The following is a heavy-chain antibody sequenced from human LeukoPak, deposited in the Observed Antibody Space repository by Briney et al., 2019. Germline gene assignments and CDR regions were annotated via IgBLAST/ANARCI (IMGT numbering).Heavy chain of an antibody. D-gene: IGHD2-15*01. CDR2: ISYDGSNK. Sequence: GGSLRLSCAASGFTFSSYAMHWVRQAPGKGLEWVAVISYDGSNKYYADSVKGRFTISRDNSKNTLYLQMNSLRTEDMAVYYCARDYCSGGACYPTGNLDYWGQGTLVTVSS. V-gene: IGHV3-30*04. CDR1: GFTFSSYA. CDR3: ARDYCSGGACYPTGNLDY. J-gene: IGHJ4*02.